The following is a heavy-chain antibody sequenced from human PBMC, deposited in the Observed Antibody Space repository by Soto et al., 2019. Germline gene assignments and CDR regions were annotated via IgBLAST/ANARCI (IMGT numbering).Heavy chain of an antibody. D-gene: IGHD2-2*01. CDR3: ARDRLYCSSTSCYGRRIYYYYGMDV. V-gene: IGHV3-48*02. J-gene: IGHJ6*02. Sequence: GGSLRLSCAASGFTFSSYSMNWVRQAPGKGLEWVSYISSSSSTIYYADSVKGRFTISRDNAKNSLYLQMNSLRDEDTALYYCARDRLYCSSTSCYGRRIYYYYGMDVWGQGTTVTVSS. CDR2: ISSSSSTI. CDR1: GFTFSSYS.